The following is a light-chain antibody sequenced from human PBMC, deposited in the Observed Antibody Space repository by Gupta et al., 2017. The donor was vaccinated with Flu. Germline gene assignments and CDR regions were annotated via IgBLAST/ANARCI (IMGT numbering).Light chain of an antibody. J-gene: IGLJ2*01. Sequence: SYVLTQPPSVSVAPGQTARITCGGNNIGSKGVHWYQQKPGQAPVLIVYDDSDRPSGSPERVAGSNSGNTATLTISRVEAGDEADYYCQVWDSSSDHPRVVFGGGTKLTVL. CDR3: QVWDSSSDHPRVV. CDR1: NIGSKG. CDR2: DDS. V-gene: IGLV3-21*02.